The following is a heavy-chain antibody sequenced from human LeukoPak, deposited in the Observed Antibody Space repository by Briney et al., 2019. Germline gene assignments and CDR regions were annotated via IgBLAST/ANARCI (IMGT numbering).Heavy chain of an antibody. J-gene: IGHJ3*02. CDR3: ATVYCSSTSCYPLAAFDI. CDR1: GGTFSSYA. D-gene: IGHD2-2*01. Sequence: GASVKVSRKASGGTFSSYAISWVRQAPGQGLEWMGGIIPIFGTANYAQKFQGRVTITADESTSTAYMELSSLRSEDTAVYYCATVYCSSTSCYPLAAFDIWGQGTMVTVSS. V-gene: IGHV1-69*01. CDR2: IIPIFGTA.